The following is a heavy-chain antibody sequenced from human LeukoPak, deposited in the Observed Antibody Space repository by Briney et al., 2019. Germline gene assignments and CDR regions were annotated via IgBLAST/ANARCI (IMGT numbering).Heavy chain of an antibody. V-gene: IGHV1-69*05. Sequence: ASVKVSCKASGGTFSSYAISWVRHAPGQGLEWMGRIIPIFGTANYAQKFQGRVTITTDESTSTAYMELSSLRSEDTAVYYCARDFEDCSGGSCLYYFDYWGQGTLVTVSS. CDR1: GGTFSSYA. CDR2: IIPIFGTA. CDR3: ARDFEDCSGGSCLYYFDY. J-gene: IGHJ4*02. D-gene: IGHD2-15*01.